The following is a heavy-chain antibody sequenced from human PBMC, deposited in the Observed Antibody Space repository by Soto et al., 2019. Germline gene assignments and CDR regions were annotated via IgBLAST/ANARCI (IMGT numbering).Heavy chain of an antibody. CDR2: IIPILGIA. CDR3: ARKSGGPIANWFDP. D-gene: IGHD2-15*01. J-gene: IGHJ5*02. Sequence: ASVKVSCKASGGTFSIYTISWVRQAPGQGLEWMGRIIPILGIANYAQKFQGRVTITADKSTSTAYMELSSLRSEDTAVYYCARKSGGPIANWFDPWGQGTLVTVSS. V-gene: IGHV1-69*02. CDR1: GGTFSIYT.